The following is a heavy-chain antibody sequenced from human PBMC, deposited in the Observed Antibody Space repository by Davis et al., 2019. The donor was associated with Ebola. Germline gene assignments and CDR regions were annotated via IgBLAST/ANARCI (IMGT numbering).Heavy chain of an antibody. V-gene: IGHV4-39*07. J-gene: IGHJ6*02. CDR1: GGSIISSSSY. CDR3: ARDGHGYYYYGMDV. Sequence: SETLSLTCTVSGGSIISSSSYWGWIRQPPRKGLEWIGSIYYSGITYYNPSLKSRVTISVDTSKNQFSLKLSSVTAADTAVYYCARDGHGYYYYGMDVWGQGTTVTVSS. CDR2: IYYSGIT.